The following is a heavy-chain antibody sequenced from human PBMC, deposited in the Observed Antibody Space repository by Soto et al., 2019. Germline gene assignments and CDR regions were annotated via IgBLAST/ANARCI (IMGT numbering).Heavy chain of an antibody. CDR1: GYTFSRSG. Sequence: QVQLVQSGAEVRKPGASVKVSCKTSGYTFSRSGISWVRQAPGQGLEWMCWISTYNGDANYPQKRQGRVTMPRGTSASTAFMELCSLASDDTGVYYCARRGAVPYYYYGLDDWGQGTTVTGSS. V-gene: IGHV1-18*01. CDR2: ISTYNGDA. J-gene: IGHJ6*02. D-gene: IGHD3-16*01. CDR3: ARRGAVPYYYYGLDD.